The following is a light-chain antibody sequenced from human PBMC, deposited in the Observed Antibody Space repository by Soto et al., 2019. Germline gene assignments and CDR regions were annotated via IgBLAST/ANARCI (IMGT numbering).Light chain of an antibody. CDR3: SSKTSSRTPFV. CDR1: SSDVGGYNY. V-gene: IGLV2-14*01. CDR2: EVN. Sequence: QSALTQPASVSGSPGQSITISCTGTSSDVGGYNYVSWYQQHPGNAPRLMIYEVNNRPSGVPNRFSGSKSGNTASLTISGLQAEAEADYYCSSKTSSRTPFVFGTGTKLTVL. J-gene: IGLJ1*01.